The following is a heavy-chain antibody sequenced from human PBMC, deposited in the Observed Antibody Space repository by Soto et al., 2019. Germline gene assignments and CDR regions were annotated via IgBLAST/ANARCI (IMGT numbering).Heavy chain of an antibody. D-gene: IGHD2-15*01. CDR1: GGSFSGYY. Sequence: SETLSLTCAVYGGSFSGYYWSWIRQPPGKGLEWIGEINHSGSTNYNPSLKSRVTISVDTSKNQFSLKLSSVTAADTAVYYCARLLYCSGGSCYLPYYYYYMDVWGKGTTVTVSS. J-gene: IGHJ6*03. CDR3: ARLLYCSGGSCYLPYYYYYMDV. V-gene: IGHV4-34*01. CDR2: INHSGST.